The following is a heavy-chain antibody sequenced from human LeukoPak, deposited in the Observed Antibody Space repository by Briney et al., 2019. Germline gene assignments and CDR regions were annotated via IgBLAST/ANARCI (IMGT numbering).Heavy chain of an antibody. D-gene: IGHD6-19*01. CDR2: IYTSGST. V-gene: IGHV4-4*07. CDR3: ARTGYSSGWYGTAFDI. Sequence: SETLSLTCTVSGGSISSYYWSWIRQPAGKRLEWIGRIYTSGSTNYNPSLKSRVTMSVDTSKNQFSLKLSSVTAADTAVYYCARTGYSSGWYGTAFDIWGQGTMVTVSS. J-gene: IGHJ3*02. CDR1: GGSISSYY.